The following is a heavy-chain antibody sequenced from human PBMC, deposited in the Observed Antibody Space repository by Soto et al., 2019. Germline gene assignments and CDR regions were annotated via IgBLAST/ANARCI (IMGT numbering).Heavy chain of an antibody. CDR2: IYHSGTT. J-gene: IGHJ4*02. D-gene: IGHD6-6*01. V-gene: IGHV4-31*03. CDR3: ARSHIVPRLFMYPYDY. CDR1: GGSISSGCYY. Sequence: PSETLSLTCTVSGGSISSGCYYWSWIRQHPGKGLEWIGYIYHSGTTYYNPSLKSRVTISFDTSKNQFSLKLSSVTAADTAVYYCARSHIVPRLFMYPYDYWGQGTPVTVS.